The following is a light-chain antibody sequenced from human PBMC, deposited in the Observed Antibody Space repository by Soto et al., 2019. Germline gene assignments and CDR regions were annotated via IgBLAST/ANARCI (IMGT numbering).Light chain of an antibody. CDR2: TTN. V-gene: IGLV1-44*01. Sequence: QSVLTQPPSASGTPGQRATISCCGSNXNIGSDIVNCYQLLPGAAPEVLINTTNQRPSGVPERFSGSKSGTSASLAISGLQSEDEANSSCATWDGGLSGPFAFGTGTKVTVL. J-gene: IGLJ1*01. CDR3: ATWDGGLSGPFA. CDR1: NXNIGSDI.